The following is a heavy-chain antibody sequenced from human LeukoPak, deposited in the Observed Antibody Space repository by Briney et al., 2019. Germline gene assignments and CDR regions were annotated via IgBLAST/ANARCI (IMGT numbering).Heavy chain of an antibody. CDR1: GYTFTSYG. V-gene: IGHV1-18*01. CDR2: ISAYNGNT. D-gene: IGHD1-26*01. Sequence: ASVKVSCKASGYTFTSYGISWVRQAPGQGLEWMLCISAYNGNTNYAQKLQGRVTMTTDTSTSTAYMELRSLRSDDTAVYYCAKDSRPEWELLRNFDYWGQGTLVTVSS. J-gene: IGHJ4*02. CDR3: AKDSRPEWELLRNFDY.